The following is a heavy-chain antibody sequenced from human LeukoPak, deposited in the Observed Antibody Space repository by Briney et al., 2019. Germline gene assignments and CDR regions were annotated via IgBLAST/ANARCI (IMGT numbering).Heavy chain of an antibody. D-gene: IGHD1-26*01. CDR1: GGSISSSSYY. CDR2: IYHSGST. J-gene: IGHJ4*02. Sequence: SETLSLTCTVSGGSISSSSYYWGWIRQPPGKGLEWIGSIYHSGSTYYNPSLKSRVTISVDTSKNQFSLKLSSVTAADTAVYYCARVSGSYGGFDGFDYWGQGTLVTVSS. CDR3: ARVSGSYGGFDGFDY. V-gene: IGHV4-39*07.